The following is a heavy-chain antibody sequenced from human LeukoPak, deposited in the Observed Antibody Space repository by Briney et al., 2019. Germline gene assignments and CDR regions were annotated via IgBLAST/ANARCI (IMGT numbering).Heavy chain of an antibody. CDR1: GGSISSSSYY. CDR2: IYYSGST. J-gene: IGHJ4*02. Sequence: SETLSLTCTVSGGSISSSSYYWGWIRQPPGKGLEWIGSIYYSGSTYYSPSLKSRVTISVDTSKNQFSLKLSSVTAADTAVYYCARHEDVIGPGSNFDYWGQGTLVTVSS. D-gene: IGHD2-15*01. V-gene: IGHV4-39*01. CDR3: ARHEDVIGPGSNFDY.